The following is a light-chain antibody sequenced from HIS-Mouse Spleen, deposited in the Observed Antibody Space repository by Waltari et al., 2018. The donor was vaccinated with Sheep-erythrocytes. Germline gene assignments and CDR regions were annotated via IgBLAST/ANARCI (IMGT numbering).Light chain of an antibody. J-gene: IGLJ3*02. CDR1: SSDVGSYNL. CDR3: CSYAGSSTPWV. CDR2: EGS. V-gene: IGLV2-23*01. Sequence: QSALTQPAYVSGSPGQSITISCTGTSSDVGSYNLVSWYQQHPGKAPKLMIYEGSKRPSGVSNSFSGSKSGNTASLTISGLQAEDEADYYCCSYAGSSTPWVFGGGTKLTVL.